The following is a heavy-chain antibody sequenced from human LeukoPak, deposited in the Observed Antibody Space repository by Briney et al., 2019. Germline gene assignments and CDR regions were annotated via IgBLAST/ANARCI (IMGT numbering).Heavy chain of an antibody. V-gene: IGHV3-23*01. CDR2: VSGSGGST. J-gene: IGHJ4*02. Sequence: PGGSLRLSCAASGFTSNNYPMSWVRQAPGRGLEWVAIVSGSGGSTYYADSVKGRFSISRDNSKDTLYLQMNSLRAEDSAIYYCAKRVSYSSGSHFDYWGQGTLVTVSS. D-gene: IGHD3-10*01. CDR1: GFTSNNYP. CDR3: AKRVSYSSGSHFDY.